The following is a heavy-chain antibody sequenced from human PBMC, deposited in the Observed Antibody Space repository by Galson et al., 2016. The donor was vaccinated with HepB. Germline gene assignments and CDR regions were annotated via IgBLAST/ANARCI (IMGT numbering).Heavy chain of an antibody. CDR3: ARGRLWLAVLDV. J-gene: IGHJ6*02. CDR1: GYTFNSHG. CDR2: ISGKNGNT. D-gene: IGHD4/OR15-4a*01. V-gene: IGHV1-18*01. Sequence: SVKVSCKASGYTFNSHGITWVRQAPGQGLEWMGWISGKNGNTNYGQKFQGRVTITADTSSTTAYMDLRSLTSDDTAVYYCARGRLWLAVLDVWGQGTTVTVSS.